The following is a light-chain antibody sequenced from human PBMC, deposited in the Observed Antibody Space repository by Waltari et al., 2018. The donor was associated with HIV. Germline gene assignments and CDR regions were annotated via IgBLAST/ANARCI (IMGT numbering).Light chain of an antibody. CDR2: SNN. V-gene: IGLV1-44*01. CDR1: YSNIGSNT. J-gene: IGLJ2*01. CDR3: AAWDDSLHGEL. Sequence: QSVLTQTPSLSGTPGQRVTISCSGGYSNIGSNTVNWYQQFPRTAPRLLIYSNNQRHSGVPDRFSGSKSGTSASLVISELQSQDEADYHCAAWDDSLHGELFGGGTKLTVL.